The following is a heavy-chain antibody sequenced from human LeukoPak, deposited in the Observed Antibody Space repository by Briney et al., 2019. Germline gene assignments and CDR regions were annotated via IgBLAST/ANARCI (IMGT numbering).Heavy chain of an antibody. Sequence: SETLSLTCAVYGGSFSGYYWSWIRQPPGKGLEWIGEINHSGSTNYNPSLKSRVTISVDTSKNQFSLKLSSVTAADTAVYYCARVGYYDSSGYPWGGYFDYWGQGTLVTVSS. CDR2: INHSGST. CDR1: GGSFSGYY. D-gene: IGHD3-22*01. V-gene: IGHV4-34*01. CDR3: ARVGYYDSSGYPWGGYFDY. J-gene: IGHJ4*02.